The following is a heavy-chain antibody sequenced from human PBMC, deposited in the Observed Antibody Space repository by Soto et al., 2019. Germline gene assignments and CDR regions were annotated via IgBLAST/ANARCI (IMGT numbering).Heavy chain of an antibody. V-gene: IGHV1-46*01. CDR2: INPRDGRT. Sequence: GASVKVSCKASGYTFTSYYMHWVRQAPGKGLEWMGIINPRDGRTSYAQKFQGTVTMTEDTSTDTAYMELSSLRSEDTAVYYCATANGDYWGQGTLVTV. CDR3: ATANGDY. J-gene: IGHJ4*02. CDR1: GYTFTSYY. D-gene: IGHD2-8*01.